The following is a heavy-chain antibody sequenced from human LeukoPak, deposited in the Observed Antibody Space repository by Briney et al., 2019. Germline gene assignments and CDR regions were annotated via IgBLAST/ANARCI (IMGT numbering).Heavy chain of an antibody. Sequence: PSETLSLTCTVSGSSISRYYWSWLRQPPGKGLEWIGYIYHSGSTNYSPSLKSRVTISLDTSKNQFSLNLSSVTAADTAVYYCARDRPYYFGSGSYYDGFDSWGQGTLVAVSS. CDR1: GSSISRYY. CDR3: ARDRPYYFGSGSYYDGFDS. D-gene: IGHD3-10*01. V-gene: IGHV4-59*01. J-gene: IGHJ4*02. CDR2: IYHSGST.